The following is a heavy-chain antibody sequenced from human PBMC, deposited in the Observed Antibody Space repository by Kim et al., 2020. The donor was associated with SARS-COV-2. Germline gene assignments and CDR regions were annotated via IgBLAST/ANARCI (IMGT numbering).Heavy chain of an antibody. CDR3: AKVGGMVVAATGEY. D-gene: IGHD2-15*01. CDR1: GFTFSSYG. CDR2: ISYDGSNK. V-gene: IGHV3-30*18. Sequence: GGSLRLSCAASGFTFSSYGMHWVRQAPGKGLEWVAVISYDGSNKYYADSVKGRFTISRDNSKNTLYLQMNSLRAEDTAVYYCAKVGGMVVAATGEYWGQGTLVTVSS. J-gene: IGHJ4*02.